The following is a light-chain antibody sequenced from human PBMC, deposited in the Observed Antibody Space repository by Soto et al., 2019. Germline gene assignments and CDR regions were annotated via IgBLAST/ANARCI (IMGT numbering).Light chain of an antibody. CDR2: DAS. CDR1: QSVSSN. CDR3: QQYNNWPRT. Sequence: EIVMTQSPATLSVSPGEGATLSCRASQSVSSNLAWYQQKPGQAPRLLMYDASTRATGIPDRFGGSGSGAEFTLTISSLQSEDLAVYYCQQYNNWPRTFGQGTKVEIK. V-gene: IGKV3-15*01. J-gene: IGKJ1*01.